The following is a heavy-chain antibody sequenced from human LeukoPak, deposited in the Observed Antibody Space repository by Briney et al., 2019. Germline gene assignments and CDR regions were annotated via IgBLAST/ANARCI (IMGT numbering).Heavy chain of an antibody. CDR2: MNPNSGNT. J-gene: IGHJ6*03. D-gene: IGHD2-2*01. Sequence: ASVTVSCKASGYTFTSYDINWVRQATGQGLEWMGWMNPNSGNTGYAQKFQGRVTMTRNTSISTAYMELSSLRSEDTAVYYCARGAACSSTSCYLLSYYYYYYMDVWGKGTTVTVSS. V-gene: IGHV1-8*01. CDR1: GYTFTSYD. CDR3: ARGAACSSTSCYLLSYYYYYYMDV.